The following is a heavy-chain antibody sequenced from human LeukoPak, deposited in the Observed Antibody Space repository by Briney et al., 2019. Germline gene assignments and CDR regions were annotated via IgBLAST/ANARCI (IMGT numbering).Heavy chain of an antibody. CDR1: GGTFSSYA. J-gene: IGHJ6*04. CDR3: ASTIVVVPAAIPYYYGMDV. Sequence: SVKVSCKASGGTFSSYAISWVRQAPGQGLEWMGGIIPIFGTANYAQKFQGRVTITADKSTSTAYMELSSPRSEDTAVYYCASTIVVVPAAIPYYYGMDVWGKGTTVTVSS. CDR2: IIPIFGTA. D-gene: IGHD2-2*01. V-gene: IGHV1-69*06.